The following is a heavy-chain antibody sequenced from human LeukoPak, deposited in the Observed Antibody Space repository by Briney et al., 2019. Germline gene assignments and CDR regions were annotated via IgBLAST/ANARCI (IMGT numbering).Heavy chain of an antibody. D-gene: IGHD3-10*01. CDR3: AKHYYGSGSYYRGAFDY. V-gene: IGHV4-4*07. Sequence: SETLSLTCTVSGGSISSYYWSWIRQPVGKGLEWIGRIYTSGSTNYNPSLKSRVTMSVDTSKNQFSLKLSSVTAADTAVYYCAKHYYGSGSYYRGAFDYWGQGTLVTVSS. CDR1: GGSISSYY. J-gene: IGHJ4*02. CDR2: IYTSGST.